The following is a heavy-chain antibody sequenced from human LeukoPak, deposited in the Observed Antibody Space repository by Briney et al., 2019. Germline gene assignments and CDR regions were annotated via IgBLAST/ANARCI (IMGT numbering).Heavy chain of an antibody. Sequence: WDTLSLTCRVSGRSLSSYFWSWIQRLTGWGVEWIGYIYYSGSTNYNAALKSGITMSVDTSKNQFSQKLSSVTAADAAVDYCARIDRAVAGTIDYWGRGTLVTVSS. CDR3: ARIDRAVAGTIDY. D-gene: IGHD6-19*01. CDR2: IYYSGST. CDR1: GRSLSSYF. J-gene: IGHJ4*02. V-gene: IGHV4-59*08.